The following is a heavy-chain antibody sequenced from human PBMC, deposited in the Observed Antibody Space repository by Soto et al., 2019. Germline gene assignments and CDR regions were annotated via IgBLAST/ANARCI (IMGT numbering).Heavy chain of an antibody. CDR3: ARVGATAMVPFDY. Sequence: SETLSLTCAVSGYSISSGYYWGWIRQPPGKGLEWIGSIYHSGSTLYNPSLKSRVTISVDTSKNQFSLKLSSVTAADTAVYYCARVGATAMVPFDYWGQGTLVTVS. J-gene: IGHJ4*02. CDR1: GYSISSGYY. CDR2: IYHSGST. D-gene: IGHD5-18*01. V-gene: IGHV4-38-2*01.